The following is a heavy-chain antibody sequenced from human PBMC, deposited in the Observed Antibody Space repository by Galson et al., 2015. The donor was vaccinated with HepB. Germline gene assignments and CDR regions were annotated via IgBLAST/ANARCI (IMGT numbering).Heavy chain of an antibody. D-gene: IGHD6-19*01. Sequence: SVKVSCKVSGYTLTELSMHWVRQAPGQGLEWMGGIIPIFGTANYAQKFQGRVTITADKSTSTAYMELSSLRSEDTAAYYCARVSDAGYSSGWFDYWGQGTLVTVSS. CDR1: GYTLTELS. J-gene: IGHJ4*02. CDR3: ARVSDAGYSSGWFDY. V-gene: IGHV1-69*06. CDR2: IIPIFGTA.